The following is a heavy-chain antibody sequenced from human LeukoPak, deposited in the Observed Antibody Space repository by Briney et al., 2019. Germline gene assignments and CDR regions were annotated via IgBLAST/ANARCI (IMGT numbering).Heavy chain of an antibody. J-gene: IGHJ4*02. CDR2: IKQDGSEK. D-gene: IGHD3-22*01. CDR3: ARVVTYYYDSSGYYVGYYFDY. CDR1: GFTFSSYW. V-gene: IGHV3-7*01. Sequence: GGSLRLYCAVSGFTFSSYWMNWVRQAPGKGLEWVANIKQDGSEKYYVDSVKGRFTISRDNAKNSLYLQMNSLRAEDTAVYYCARVVTYYYDSSGYYVGYYFDYWGQGTLVTVSS.